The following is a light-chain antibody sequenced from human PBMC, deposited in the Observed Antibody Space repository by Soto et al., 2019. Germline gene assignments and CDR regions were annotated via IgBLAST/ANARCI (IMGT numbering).Light chain of an antibody. J-gene: IGKJ1*01. V-gene: IGKV1-5*03. CDR1: QSMSRR. CDR3: QQYTFYST. Sequence: DIQMTQSPSTLSASVGDRVTITCRASQSMSRRLAWYQQKPGKAPKLLIYEASSLESGVPARFSGRGSGTEFTLTISSLQPDDFATYYCQQYTFYSTFGQGTKVEIK. CDR2: EAS.